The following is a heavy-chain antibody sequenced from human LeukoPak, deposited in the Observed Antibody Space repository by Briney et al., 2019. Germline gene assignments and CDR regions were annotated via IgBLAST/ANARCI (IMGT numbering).Heavy chain of an antibody. CDR3: ARCKIGYCSSTSCSNRGYNWSDP. CDR2: INHSGST. V-gene: IGHV4-34*01. D-gene: IGHD2-2*01. Sequence: TSETLSLTCAVYGGSFSGYYWSWIRQPPGKGLEWIGEINHSGSTNYNPSLKSRVTISVDTSKNQFSLKLSSVTAADTAVYYCARCKIGYCSSTSCSNRGYNWSDPWGQGTLVTVSS. J-gene: IGHJ5*02. CDR1: GGSFSGYY.